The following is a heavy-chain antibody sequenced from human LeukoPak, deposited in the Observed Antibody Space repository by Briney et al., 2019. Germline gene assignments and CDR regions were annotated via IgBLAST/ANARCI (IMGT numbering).Heavy chain of an antibody. CDR2: TYYRSKWYN. V-gene: IGHV6-1*01. J-gene: IGHJ3*02. D-gene: IGHD3-10*01. CDR3: ARARLLVLFWYEHAFDI. CDR1: GDSVSSNSAA. Sequence: SQTLSLTCAISGDSVSSNSAAWNWIRPSPSRGLEWLGRTYYRSKWYNDYAVSVKSRITINPDTSKNQFSLQLNSVTPEDTAVYYCARARLLVLFWYEHAFDIWGQGTMVTVSS.